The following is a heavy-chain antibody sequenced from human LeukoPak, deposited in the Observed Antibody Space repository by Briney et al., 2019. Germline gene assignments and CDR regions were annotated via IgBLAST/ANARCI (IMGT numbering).Heavy chain of an antibody. D-gene: IGHD5-18*01. CDR3: ARGTDTAMVTPIAHDY. CDR2: IIPIFGTA. CDR1: GGTFSSYT. J-gene: IGHJ4*02. V-gene: IGHV1-69*13. Sequence: SVKVSCKASGGTFSSYTISWVRQAPGQGLEWMGGIIPIFGTANYAQKFQGRVTITADESTSTAYMELSSLRSEDTAVYYCARGTDTAMVTPIAHDYWGQGTLVTVSS.